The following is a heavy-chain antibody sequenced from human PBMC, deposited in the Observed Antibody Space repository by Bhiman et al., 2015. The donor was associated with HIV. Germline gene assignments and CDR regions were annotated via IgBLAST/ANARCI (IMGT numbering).Heavy chain of an antibody. D-gene: IGHD2-2*01. V-gene: IGHV3-23*01. J-gene: IGHJ4*02. CDR2: ISGSGGST. CDR3: AKGGRDCTSTSCYGGLDY. CDR1: GFTFSSYA. Sequence: EVQLLESGGGLVQPGGSLRLSCAASGFTFSSYAMSWVRQAPGKGLEWVSAISGSGGSTFYADSVKGQFTISRDNSKNTLYLQMNSLRADDTAVYYCAKGGRDCTSTSCYGGLDYWGQGTLVTVSS.